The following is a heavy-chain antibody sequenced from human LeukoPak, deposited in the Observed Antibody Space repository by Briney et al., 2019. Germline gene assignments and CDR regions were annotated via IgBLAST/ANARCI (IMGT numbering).Heavy chain of an antibody. CDR3: ARDPSPNYYDSSGKYDY. D-gene: IGHD3-22*01. V-gene: IGHV1-24*01. Sequence: ASVKVSCKVSGYTLTELSMHWVRQAPGKRLEWMGGFDPEDGETIYAQKFQGRVTMTRDTSTSTVYMELSSLRSEDTAVYYCARDPSPNYYDSSGKYDYWGQGTLVTVSS. J-gene: IGHJ4*02. CDR2: FDPEDGET. CDR1: GYTLTELS.